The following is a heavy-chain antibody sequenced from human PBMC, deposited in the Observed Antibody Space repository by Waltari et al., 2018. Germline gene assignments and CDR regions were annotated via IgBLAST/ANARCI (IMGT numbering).Heavy chain of an antibody. CDR3: ARGPLAYCSSTSCYSAFDI. V-gene: IGHV1-8*01. D-gene: IGHD2-2*01. CDR2: MNPNSGNT. Sequence: QVQLVQSGAEVKKPGASVKVSCKASGYTFTSYDINWVRQATGQGLEWMGWMNPNSGNTGYAQKCQGRVTMTRNTSISTAYMELSSLRSEDTAVYYCARGPLAYCSSTSCYSAFDIWGQGTMVTVSS. CDR1: GYTFTSYD. J-gene: IGHJ3*02.